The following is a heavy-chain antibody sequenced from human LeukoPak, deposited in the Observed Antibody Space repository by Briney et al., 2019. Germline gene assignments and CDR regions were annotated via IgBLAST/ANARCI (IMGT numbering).Heavy chain of an antibody. Sequence: SETLSLTCTVSGGSLSSYYWSWIRQPAGKGLEWIGLIHTSGSTNYNPSLKSRVTISVDNSKNQCSLNLSSVTAADTAVYYCARGVVVVVSAQDYYAMDVWGQGTTVTVSS. CDR1: GGSLSSYY. D-gene: IGHD2-15*01. V-gene: IGHV4-4*07. CDR3: ARGVVVVVSAQDYYAMDV. CDR2: IHTSGST. J-gene: IGHJ6*02.